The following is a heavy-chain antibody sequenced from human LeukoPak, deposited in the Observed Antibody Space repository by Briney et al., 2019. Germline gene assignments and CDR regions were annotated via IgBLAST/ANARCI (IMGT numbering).Heavy chain of an antibody. V-gene: IGHV4-61*02. D-gene: IGHD1-26*01. CDR3: ARLGGATSAWFDP. J-gene: IGHJ5*02. CDR2: IYTSGST. CDR1: GGSISSGSYY. Sequence: PSETLSLTCTVSGGSISSGSYYWSWIRQPAGKGLEWIGRIYTSGSTNYNPSLKSRVTISVDTSKNQFSLKLSSVTAADTAVYYCARLGGATSAWFDPWGQGTLVTVSS.